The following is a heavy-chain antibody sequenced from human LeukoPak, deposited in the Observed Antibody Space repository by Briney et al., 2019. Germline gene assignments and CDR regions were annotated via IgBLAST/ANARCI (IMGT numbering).Heavy chain of an antibody. J-gene: IGHJ4*02. Sequence: QTGGSLRLSCAASGFTFSSYGMHWVRQAPGKGLEWVAVISYDGSNKYYADSVKGRFTISRDNSKNTLYLQMNSLRAEDTAVYYCAAEGGNLALDYWGQGTLVTVSS. CDR1: GFTFSSYG. V-gene: IGHV3-30*03. D-gene: IGHD4-23*01. CDR2: ISYDGSNK. CDR3: AAEGGNLALDY.